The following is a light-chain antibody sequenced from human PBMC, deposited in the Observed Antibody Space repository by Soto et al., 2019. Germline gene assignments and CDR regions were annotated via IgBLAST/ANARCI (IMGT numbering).Light chain of an antibody. V-gene: IGLV1-40*01. CDR3: QSYDSTLSARYV. CDR2: GNN. J-gene: IGLJ1*01. Sequence: QSVLKQPPSVSGAPGQRVTISCSGSSSNIWADYDVHWYQQRPGTAPKLLIFGNNNRPSGVPDRFSGSKSGTSASLAITGLQADDEGDYYCQSYDSTLSARYVFGTGTKVTVL. CDR1: SSNIWADYD.